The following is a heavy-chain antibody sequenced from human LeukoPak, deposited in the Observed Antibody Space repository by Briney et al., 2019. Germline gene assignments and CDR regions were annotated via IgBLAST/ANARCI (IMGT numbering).Heavy chain of an antibody. Sequence: KPSETLSLTRAVYGGSFSGYYWSWIRQPPGKGLEWIGEINHSGSTNYNPSLKSRVTISVDTSKNQFSLKLSSVTAADTAVYYCASKVGTLYFDYWSQGTLVTVAS. J-gene: IGHJ4*02. CDR2: INHSGST. CDR1: GGSFSGYY. V-gene: IGHV4-34*01. CDR3: ASKVGTLYFDY. D-gene: IGHD1-26*01.